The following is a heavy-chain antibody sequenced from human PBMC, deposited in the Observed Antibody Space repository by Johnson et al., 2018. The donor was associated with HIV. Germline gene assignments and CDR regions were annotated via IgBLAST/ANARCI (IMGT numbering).Heavy chain of an antibody. D-gene: IGHD6-6*01. CDR3: AREHSLQSSSLDI. Sequence: VQLVESGGGVVQPGGSLRLSCAASGFTVSSNYMSWVRQAPGKGLEWVANIKQDGSEKYYVDSVKGRFTISRDNAKNSLYLQMNSLRAEETALNYCAREHSLQSSSLDIWGQGTMVTVSS. V-gene: IGHV3-7*03. CDR2: IKQDGSEK. J-gene: IGHJ3*02. CDR1: GFTVSSNY.